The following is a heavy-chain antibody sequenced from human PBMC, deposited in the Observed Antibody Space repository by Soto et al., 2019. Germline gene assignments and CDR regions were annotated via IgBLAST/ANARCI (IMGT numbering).Heavy chain of an antibody. CDR1: GFTFSSYG. CDR3: AKPDYSNLHYYYMDV. Sequence: GGSLRLSCAASGFTFSSYGMHWVRQAPGKGLEWVAVISYDGSNKYYADSVKGRFTISRDNSKNTLYLQMNSLRAEDTAVYYCAKPDYSNLHYYYMDVWGKGTTVTVSS. V-gene: IGHV3-30*18. D-gene: IGHD4-4*01. J-gene: IGHJ6*03. CDR2: ISYDGSNK.